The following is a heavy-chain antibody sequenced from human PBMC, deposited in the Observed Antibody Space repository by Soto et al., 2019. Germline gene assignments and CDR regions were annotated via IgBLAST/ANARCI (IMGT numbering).Heavy chain of an antibody. CDR2: IYYSGST. J-gene: IGHJ6*02. V-gene: IGHV4-31*03. Sequence: QVQLQESGPGLVKPSQTLSLTCTVSGGSISSLGYYWTWIRQHPGKGLEWIGYIYYSGSTYYNPSLKSRVTMSVETSENQSSLTLRSVTAAAAAVYYWARGGAGGGAVRRYGMDVWGQGTTVTVSS. D-gene: IGHD1-26*01. CDR3: ARGGAGGGAVRRYGMDV. CDR1: GGSISSLGYY.